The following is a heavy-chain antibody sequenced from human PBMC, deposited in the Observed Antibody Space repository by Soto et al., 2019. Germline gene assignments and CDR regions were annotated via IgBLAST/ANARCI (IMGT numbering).Heavy chain of an antibody. CDR2: IYTSWST. J-gene: IGHJ5*02. V-gene: IGHV4-4*07. CDR3: ERYKLVTNYNWFDP. D-gene: IGHD4-4*01. CDR1: GCCISSYE. Sequence: SSSXSLTWTVGGCCISSYECSWIRQPAGKGLELIGRIYTSWSTNYNPSLKSRVNMSVDTSKNQFSLKLSSVTAADTAVYYCERYKLVTNYNWFDPCGQRPLVNVYS.